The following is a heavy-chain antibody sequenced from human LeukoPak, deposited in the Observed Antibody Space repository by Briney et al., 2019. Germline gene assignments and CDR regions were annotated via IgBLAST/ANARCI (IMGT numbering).Heavy chain of an antibody. CDR1: GDSMTLYY. V-gene: IGHV4-59*08. Sequence: SETLSLTCTVSGDSMTLYYWSWIRQSPGKGLEWIGNMYYSGSPDYNPSLKSRVTISIDTSKNQFSLKLSSVTAADTAVYYCARRVAVVDRTNTYYYGMDVWGQGTTVTVSS. CDR2: MYYSGSP. D-gene: IGHD2-15*01. CDR3: ARRVAVVDRTNTYYYGMDV. J-gene: IGHJ6*02.